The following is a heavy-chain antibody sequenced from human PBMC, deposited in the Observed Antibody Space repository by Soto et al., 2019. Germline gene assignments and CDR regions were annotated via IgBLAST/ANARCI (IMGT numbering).Heavy chain of an antibody. Sequence: QVPLVQSGAEVKKPGASVKVSCKASGYTFTSYGISWVRQAPGQGLEWMGWISAYNGNTNYAQKLQGRVTMTTDTSTSTAYMELRSLRSDDTAVYYCARDIVVVVAAPSDSGYFQHWGQGTLVTVSS. CDR1: GYTFTSYG. CDR2: ISAYNGNT. J-gene: IGHJ1*01. D-gene: IGHD2-15*01. V-gene: IGHV1-18*01. CDR3: ARDIVVVVAAPSDSGYFQH.